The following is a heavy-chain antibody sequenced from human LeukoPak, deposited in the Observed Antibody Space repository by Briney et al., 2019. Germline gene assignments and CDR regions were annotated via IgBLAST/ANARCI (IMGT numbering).Heavy chain of an antibody. Sequence: GGSLRLPCAASGFTFSSYAMSWVRQAPGEGGEWVSAISGSGGSTYYEDSVKGRFTITRDNSKNTLYLQMNSLRAEDTAVYYCAKDGVRGAPHWGQGTLVAVSS. V-gene: IGHV3-23*01. CDR2: ISGSGGST. CDR1: GFTFSSYA. CDR3: AKDGVRGAPH. J-gene: IGHJ4*02. D-gene: IGHD3-10*01.